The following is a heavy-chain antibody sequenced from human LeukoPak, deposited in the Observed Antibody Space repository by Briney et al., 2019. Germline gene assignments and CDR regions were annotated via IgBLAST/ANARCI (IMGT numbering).Heavy chain of an antibody. CDR3: ARATRSSNSGD. CDR1: GFTFSSYA. J-gene: IGHJ4*02. CDR2: ISYDGSNK. Sequence: GGSLRLSCAASGFTFSSYAMHWVRQAPGKGLEWVAVISYDGSNKYYADSVKGRFTISRDNSKNTLYLQMNSLRAEDTAVYYCARATRSSNSGDWGQGTLVIVSS. V-gene: IGHV3-30-3*01. D-gene: IGHD4-23*01.